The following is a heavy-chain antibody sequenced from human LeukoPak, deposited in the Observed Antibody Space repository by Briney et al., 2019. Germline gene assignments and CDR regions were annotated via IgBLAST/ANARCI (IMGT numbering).Heavy chain of an antibody. CDR1: GGSISSGDYY. D-gene: IGHD1-1*01. CDR2: IYYSGST. J-gene: IGHJ4*02. CDR3: ARTIVAPTTYYDY. V-gene: IGHV4-30-4*01. Sequence: PSETLSLTCTVSGGSISSGDYYWSWIRQPPGKGLEWIGYIYYSGSTYYNPSLKSRVTISVDTSKNQFSLKLSSVTAADTAVYYCARTIVAPTTYYDYWGQGTLVTVSS.